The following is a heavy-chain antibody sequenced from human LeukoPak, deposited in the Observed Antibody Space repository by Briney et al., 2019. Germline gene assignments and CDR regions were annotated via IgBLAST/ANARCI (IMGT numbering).Heavy chain of an antibody. Sequence: PGGSLRLFCAASGFTLSNYAVSWVRQAPGKGPEWVSAIRGSGADTYYADSVKGRFTISRDNSKNTLNMQMNSLRAEDTAVYYCAKDRGRWAFHIWGQGTMVTVSS. CDR1: GFTLSNYA. D-gene: IGHD3-10*01. V-gene: IGHV3-23*01. CDR2: IRGSGADT. J-gene: IGHJ3*02. CDR3: AKDRGRWAFHI.